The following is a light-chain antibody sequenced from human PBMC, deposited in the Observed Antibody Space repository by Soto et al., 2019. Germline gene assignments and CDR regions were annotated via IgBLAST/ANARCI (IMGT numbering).Light chain of an antibody. V-gene: IGKV3-15*01. J-gene: IGKJ2*01. CDR3: QQYHTWPPQYT. Sequence: EIVMTQSPATLSVSPGERATLSCRASQTISSNLAWYQQKPVQSPRLLIHGASTRATGVPARFSGSGYGTDFTLTISSLQSEDFAVYYCQQYHTWPPQYTFGQGTKLQIK. CDR1: QTISSN. CDR2: GAS.